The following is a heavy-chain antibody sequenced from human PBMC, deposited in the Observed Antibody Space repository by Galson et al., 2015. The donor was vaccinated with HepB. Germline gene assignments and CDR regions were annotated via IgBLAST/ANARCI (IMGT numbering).Heavy chain of an antibody. Sequence: SVKVSCKASGYTFTSYAMNWVRQAPGQGLEWMGWINTNTGNPTYAQGFTGRFVFSLDTSVSTAYLQISSLKAEDTAVYYCARVRLERTNDYYYYYMDVWGKGTTVTVSS. CDR1: GYTFTSYA. D-gene: IGHD1-1*01. J-gene: IGHJ6*03. V-gene: IGHV7-4-1*02. CDR2: INTNTGNP. CDR3: ARVRLERTNDYYYYYMDV.